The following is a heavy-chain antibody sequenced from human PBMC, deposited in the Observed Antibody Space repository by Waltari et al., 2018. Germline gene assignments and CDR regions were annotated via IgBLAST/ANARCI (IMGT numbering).Heavy chain of an antibody. D-gene: IGHD1-1*01. V-gene: IGHV4-34*01. CDR2: INHSGST. Sequence: QVQLQQWGAGLLKPSETLSLTCAVYGGSFSGFYWSWIRQPPGKGLEWIGEINHSGSTNYNPSLKSRVTISVDTSKNQFSLKLSSVTAADTAVYYCASMGHWNYPDYWGQGTLVTVSS. J-gene: IGHJ4*02. CDR1: GGSFSGFY. CDR3: ASMGHWNYPDY.